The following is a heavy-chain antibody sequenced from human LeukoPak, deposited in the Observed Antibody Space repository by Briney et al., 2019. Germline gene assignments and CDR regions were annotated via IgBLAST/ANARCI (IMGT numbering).Heavy chain of an antibody. CDR1: GFTFSSYA. D-gene: IGHD1-26*01. CDR3: AKTLVGAGD. V-gene: IGHV3-23*01. Sequence: PGGSLRLSCAASGFTFSSYAMRWVRQAPGKGLEWVSAISGSGGSTYYADSVKGRFTISRDNSKNTLYLQMKSLRAEDRAVYYCAKTLVGAGDWGQGTLVTVSS. J-gene: IGHJ4*02. CDR2: ISGSGGST.